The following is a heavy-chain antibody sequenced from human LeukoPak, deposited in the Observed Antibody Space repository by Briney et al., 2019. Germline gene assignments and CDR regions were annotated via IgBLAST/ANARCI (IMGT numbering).Heavy chain of an antibody. CDR1: GYTFTGYY. D-gene: IGHD3-22*01. V-gene: IGHV1-2*02. CDR2: INPNSGGT. Sequence: ASVKVSCKASGYTFTGYYMHWVRQAPGQGLEWMGWINPNSGGTNYAQKLQGRVTMTRDTSISTAYMELSRLRSDDTAVYYCARGTYYYDSSGPESSYYYMDVWGKGTTVTVSS. J-gene: IGHJ6*03. CDR3: ARGTYYYDSSGPESSYYYMDV.